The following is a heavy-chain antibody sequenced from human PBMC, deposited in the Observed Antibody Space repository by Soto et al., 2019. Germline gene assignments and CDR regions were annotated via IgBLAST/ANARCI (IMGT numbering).Heavy chain of an antibody. CDR2: ISGSGGST. CDR1: GFTFSSYA. CDR3: AKDLGITIFGVVNPHPYYFDY. V-gene: IGHV3-23*01. J-gene: IGHJ4*02. Sequence: PGGSLRLSCAASGFTFSSYAMSWVRQAPGKGLEWVSAISGSGGSTYYADSVKGRFTISRDNSKNTLYLQMNSLRAEDTVVYYCAKDLGITIFGVVNPHPYYFDYWGQGTLVTVSS. D-gene: IGHD3-3*01.